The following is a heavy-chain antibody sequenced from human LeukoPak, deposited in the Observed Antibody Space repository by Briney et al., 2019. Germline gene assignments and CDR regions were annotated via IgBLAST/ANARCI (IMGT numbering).Heavy chain of an antibody. CDR3: ARVVDSVPEYFDL. CDR1: GGSISSYY. J-gene: IGHJ2*01. D-gene: IGHD2-15*01. V-gene: IGHV4-59*12. Sequence: PSETLSLTCTVSGGSISSYYWSWIRQPPGKGLEWIGYIYYSGSTNYNPSLKSRVTISVDTSKNQFSLKLSSVTAADTAVYYCARVVDSVPEYFDLWGRGTLVTVSS. CDR2: IYYSGST.